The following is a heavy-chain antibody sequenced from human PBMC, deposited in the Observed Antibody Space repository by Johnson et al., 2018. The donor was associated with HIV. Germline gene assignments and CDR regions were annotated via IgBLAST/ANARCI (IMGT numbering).Heavy chain of an antibody. J-gene: IGHJ3*02. CDR1: GFTFSRYA. V-gene: IGHV3-30*04. CDR3: AKDTYDSDAFDI. CDR2: ISYDGSNK. Sequence: QVQLVESGGGVVQPGRSLRLSCAASGFTFSRYALHWVRQAPGKGLEWVAVISYDGSNKYYADSVKGRFTISRDNSKNTLYLQMNSLRAEDTAVYYCAKDTYDSDAFDIWGQGTMVTVSS. D-gene: IGHD3-22*01.